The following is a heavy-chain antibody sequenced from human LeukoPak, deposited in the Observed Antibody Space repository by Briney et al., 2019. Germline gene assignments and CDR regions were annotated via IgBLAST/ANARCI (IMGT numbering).Heavy chain of an antibody. CDR3: ARRGDGYSLDS. CDR1: GYIFSNYW. V-gene: IGHV5-51*01. CDR2: IYPGDSET. J-gene: IGHJ4*02. Sequence: GDSLKISCKVSGYIFSNYWIVWVRQMPGKGLEWTGIIYPGDSETRYSPSFQGQVTISVDKSISTAYLQWSSLKASDTAMYNCARRGDGYSLDSWGRGTLVTVSS. D-gene: IGHD5-24*01.